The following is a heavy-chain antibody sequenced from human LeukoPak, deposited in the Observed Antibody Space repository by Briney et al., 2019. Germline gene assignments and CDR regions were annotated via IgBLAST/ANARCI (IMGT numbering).Heavy chain of an antibody. D-gene: IGHD3-16*01. Sequence: GASVKVSCKASGYTFTGYYMHWVRQAPGQGLEWMGGIIPIFGTANYAQKFQGRVTITADESTSTAYMELSSLRSEDTAVYYCARDAPRDGGQEYYFDYWGQGALVTVSS. CDR1: GYTFTGYY. J-gene: IGHJ4*02. CDR3: ARDAPRDGGQEYYFDY. V-gene: IGHV1-69*13. CDR2: IIPIFGTA.